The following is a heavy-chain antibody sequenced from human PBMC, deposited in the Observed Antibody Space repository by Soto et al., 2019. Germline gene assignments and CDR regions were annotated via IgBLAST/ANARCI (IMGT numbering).Heavy chain of an antibody. D-gene: IGHD6-19*01. CDR1: GFTFSSYW. V-gene: IGHV3-74*01. CDR3: AIIAVAGTGDRYYYYGMDV. J-gene: IGHJ6*02. CDR2: INSDGSST. Sequence: GGSLRLSCAASGFTFSSYWMHWVRQAPGKGLVWVSRINSDGSSTSYADSVKGRFTISRDNAKNTLYLQMNSLRAEDTAVYYCAIIAVAGTGDRYYYYGMDVWGQGTTVTVSS.